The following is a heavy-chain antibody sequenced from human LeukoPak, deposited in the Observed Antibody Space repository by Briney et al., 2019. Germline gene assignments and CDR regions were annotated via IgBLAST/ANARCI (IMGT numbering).Heavy chain of an antibody. CDR1: GGSISSYY. CDR3: ARARTYYDILTGYYRAYYSDY. Sequence: SETLSLTCTVSGGSISSYYWSWIRQPPGKGLEWIGYIYYSGSTNYNPSLKSRVTISVDTSKNQFSLKLSSVTAADTAVYYCARARTYYDILTGYYRAYYSDYWGQGTLVTVSS. J-gene: IGHJ4*02. D-gene: IGHD3-9*01. CDR2: IYYSGST. V-gene: IGHV4-59*01.